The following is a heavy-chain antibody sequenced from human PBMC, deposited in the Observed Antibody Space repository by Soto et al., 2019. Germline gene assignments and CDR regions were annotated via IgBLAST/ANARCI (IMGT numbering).Heavy chain of an antibody. D-gene: IGHD1-26*01. V-gene: IGHV3-33*01. J-gene: IGHJ4*02. CDR2: IWHDGSNK. CDR1: GFTFSTYG. CDR3: ARAVGPFDY. Sequence: PGGSLRLSCAAAGFTFSTYGIHWVRQAPGKGLEWVAVIWHDGSNKYYADSVKDRFTISRDNSKNTLYLEMNSLKVEDTAVYYCARAVGPFDYWGQGTLVTVS.